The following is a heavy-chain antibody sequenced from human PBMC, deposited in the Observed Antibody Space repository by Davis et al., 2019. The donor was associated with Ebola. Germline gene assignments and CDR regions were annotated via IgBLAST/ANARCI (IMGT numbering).Heavy chain of an antibody. Sequence: SETLSLTCTVSGGSISSGGYYWSWIRQPPGKGLEWIGEINHSGSTNYNPSLKSRVTISVDTSKNQFSLKLSSVTAADTAVYYCARSRGYSSSRRLDYWGQGTLVTVSS. J-gene: IGHJ4*02. V-gene: IGHV4-39*07. D-gene: IGHD6-6*01. CDR2: INHSGST. CDR3: ARSRGYSSSRRLDY. CDR1: GGSISSGGYY.